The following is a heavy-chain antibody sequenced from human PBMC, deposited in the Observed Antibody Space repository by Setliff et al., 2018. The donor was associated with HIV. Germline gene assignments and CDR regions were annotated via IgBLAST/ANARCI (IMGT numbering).Heavy chain of an antibody. V-gene: IGHV4-39*01. CDR2: IYFSGNT. CDR1: GGSISSSRYY. CDR3: AGFPLSSSWYFY. J-gene: IGHJ4*02. D-gene: IGHD6-13*01. Sequence: SETLSLTCTVSGGSISSSRYYWGWIRQPPGKGLEWIASIYFSGNTRYNPSLKSRVTISVDTSKNQFSLKLRSVTASDTAVYYCAGFPLSSSWYFYWGQGTLVTVSS.